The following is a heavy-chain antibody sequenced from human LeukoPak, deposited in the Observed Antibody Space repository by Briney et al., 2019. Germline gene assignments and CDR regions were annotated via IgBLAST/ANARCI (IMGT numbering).Heavy chain of an antibody. CDR2: IKPDGSDT. D-gene: IGHD2-2*02. J-gene: IGHJ6*03. CDR3: ARAQRPGLCSSTSCYSYYYYMDV. V-gene: IGHV3-74*01. CDR1: GFTFSTYS. Sequence: GGSLRLSCAASGFTFSTYSMHWVRQAPGKGPVWVSHIKPDGSDTTYADSVKGRFTISRDNAKNSLYLQMNSLRAEDTAVYYCARAQRPGLCSSTSCYSYYYYMDVWGKGTTVTVSS.